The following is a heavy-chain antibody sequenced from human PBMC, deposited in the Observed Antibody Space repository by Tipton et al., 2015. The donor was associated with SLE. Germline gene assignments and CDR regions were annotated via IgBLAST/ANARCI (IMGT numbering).Heavy chain of an antibody. CDR2: IYYGRTT. Sequence: LRLSCPVSGGSISSSTYYWAWIRQSPGKGLEWIGSIYYGRTTYRNPSLMSRVTISVDTSKNQLSLKVTSVSAADTAVYYCARHQSFRGGSYDFWSGLYRFDSGGQGALVTVSS. V-gene: IGHV4-39*07. CDR3: ARHQSFRGGSYDFWSGLYRFDS. D-gene: IGHD3-3*01. J-gene: IGHJ4*02. CDR1: GGSISSSTYY.